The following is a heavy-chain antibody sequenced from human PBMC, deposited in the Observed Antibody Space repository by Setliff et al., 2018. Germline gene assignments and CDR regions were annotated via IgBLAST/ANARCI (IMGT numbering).Heavy chain of an antibody. CDR2: IKQDGSEK. CDR1: GFTFSSYL. CDR3: ARAHSSTLSVHDY. D-gene: IGHD2-2*01. J-gene: IGHJ4*02. V-gene: IGHV3-7*01. Sequence: PGGSLRLFCATPGFTFSSYLMSWVRQAPGKGLEWVANIKQDGSEKYYVDSVKGRFTISRDNAKNTLYLQMNSLRAEDTAVYYCARAHSSTLSVHDYWGQGTLVNVSS.